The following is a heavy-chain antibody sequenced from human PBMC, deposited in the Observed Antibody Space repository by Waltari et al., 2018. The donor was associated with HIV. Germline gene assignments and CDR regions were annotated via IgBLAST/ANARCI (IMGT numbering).Heavy chain of an antibody. D-gene: IGHD5-18*01. V-gene: IGHV1-2*06. CDR3: AIVDTAMVSYYGMDV. J-gene: IGHJ6*02. CDR1: GYTFTGYY. Sequence: QVQLVQSGAEVKKPGASVKVSCKASGYTFTGYYMHWVRPAPGQGLEWMGRINPNSGGTNYAQKFQGRVTMTRDTSISTAYMELSRLRSDDTAVYYCAIVDTAMVSYYGMDVWGQGTTVTVSS. CDR2: INPNSGGT.